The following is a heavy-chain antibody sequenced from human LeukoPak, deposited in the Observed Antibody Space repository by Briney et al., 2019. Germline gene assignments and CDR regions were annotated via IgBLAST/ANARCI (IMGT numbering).Heavy chain of an antibody. CDR1: GFTFDDYA. CDR2: INWNSDSI. CDR3: AKGIITMVRGAVDY. D-gene: IGHD3-10*01. J-gene: IGHJ4*02. Sequence: GGSLRLSCAVSGFTFDDYAMHWVRQVPGKGLEWVSGINWNSDSIGYADSVKGRFTTSRDNAKNSLYLQMNSLRAEDTALYYCAKGIITMVRGAVDYWGQGTLVTVSS. V-gene: IGHV3-9*01.